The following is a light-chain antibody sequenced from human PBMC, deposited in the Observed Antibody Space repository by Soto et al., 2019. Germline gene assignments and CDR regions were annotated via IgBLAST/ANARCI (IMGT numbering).Light chain of an antibody. CDR1: QSVNTN. CDR3: QQRSNWPPWT. J-gene: IGKJ1*01. CDR2: GAT. V-gene: IGKV3-15*01. Sequence: EIVMTQSPVTLSVSPGERSTLSFTASQSVNTNLAWYQQKPGQAPRLLIHGATTRATGIPARFSGSGSGTEFTLTISSLQSEDFAVYYCQQRSNWPPWTFGQGTKVDIK.